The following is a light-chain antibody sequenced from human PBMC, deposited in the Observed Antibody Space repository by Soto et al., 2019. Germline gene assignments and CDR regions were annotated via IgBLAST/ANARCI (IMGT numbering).Light chain of an antibody. Sequence: DIVMTQSPDSLPVSLGERATINCKSSQSVLYSSNNKNYLAWYQQKSGQPPKMLIYWASTRESGVPDRFSGSGSGTDFTLTITSLQAEDVAVYYCQQYYSTPITFGQGTRLEIK. J-gene: IGKJ5*01. CDR2: WAS. V-gene: IGKV4-1*01. CDR3: QQYYSTPIT. CDR1: QSVLYSSNNKNY.